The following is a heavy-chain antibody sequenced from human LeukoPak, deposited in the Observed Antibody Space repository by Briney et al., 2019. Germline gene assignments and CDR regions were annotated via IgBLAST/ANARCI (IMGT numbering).Heavy chain of an antibody. CDR1: GGFISSYY. V-gene: IGHV4-59*08. D-gene: IGHD3-10*01. J-gene: IGHJ4*02. CDR3: ARHLVYGSGTQPYFDY. CDR2: IYYSGST. Sequence: SETLSLTCTVSGGFISSYYWSWIRQPPGKGLEGIAYIYYSGSTNYNPSLKSRVTISVDTSKNQFSLKLYSVTAADTAVYYCARHLVYGSGTQPYFDYWGQGTLVTVSS.